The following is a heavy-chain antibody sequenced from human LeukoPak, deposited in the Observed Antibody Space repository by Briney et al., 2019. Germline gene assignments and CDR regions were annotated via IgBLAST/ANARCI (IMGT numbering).Heavy chain of an antibody. CDR3: ARQYYDVLAGFYIHFDY. CDR1: GYNFNNYW. D-gene: IGHD3-9*01. Sequence: GESLKISCKAAGYNFNNYWIGWVRQMPGKGLEWMGTIWRGDSDTRYSPSFQGQVTISVDKSISTAYLQWSSLKASDTAIYYCARQYYDVLAGFYIHFDYWGQGTLVTVSS. CDR2: IWRGDSDT. V-gene: IGHV5-51*01. J-gene: IGHJ4*02.